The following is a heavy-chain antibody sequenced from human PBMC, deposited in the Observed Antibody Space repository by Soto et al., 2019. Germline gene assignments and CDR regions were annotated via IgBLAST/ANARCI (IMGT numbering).Heavy chain of an antibody. V-gene: IGHV3-23*01. J-gene: IGHJ4*02. CDR2: ISGSGGST. D-gene: IGHD1-26*01. CDR1: GFTFSSYA. Sequence: EVQLLESGGGLVQSGGSVRLSCAASGFTFSSYAMRWVRQAPGKGLEWVSAISGSGGSTYYADSVKGRFTISRDNSKNTLYLQMNSLRAEDTAVYYCARRGSGSYYDYWGQGTLVTVSS. CDR3: ARRGSGSYYDY.